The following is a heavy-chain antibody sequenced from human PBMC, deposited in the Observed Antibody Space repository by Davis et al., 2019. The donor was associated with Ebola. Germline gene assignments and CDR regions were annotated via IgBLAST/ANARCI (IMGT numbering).Heavy chain of an antibody. D-gene: IGHD4-23*01. Sequence: GESLKISCAASGFTFSGSAMHWVRQASGKVLEWVGRIRSKANSYATAYAASVKGRFTISRDDSKNTAYLQMNSLKTEDTAVYYCTRGNGGNSDDYWGQGTLVTVSS. CDR2: IRSKANSYAT. V-gene: IGHV3-73*01. CDR3: TRGNGGNSDDY. J-gene: IGHJ4*02. CDR1: GFTFSGSA.